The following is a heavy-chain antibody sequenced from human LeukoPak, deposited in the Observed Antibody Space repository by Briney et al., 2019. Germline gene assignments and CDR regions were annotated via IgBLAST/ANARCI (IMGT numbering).Heavy chain of an antibody. CDR3: ARDVKVGWYFDL. CDR2: IHYSGST. CDR1: GGSISTYY. Sequence: SETLSLTCSVSGGSISTYYWSWIRQPPGKGLEWLGYIHYSGSTTYNASLESRVTISVDTAKNQFSLKLSSVTTADTAIYYCARDVKVGWYFDLWGRGALVTVSS. V-gene: IGHV4-59*01. J-gene: IGHJ2*01.